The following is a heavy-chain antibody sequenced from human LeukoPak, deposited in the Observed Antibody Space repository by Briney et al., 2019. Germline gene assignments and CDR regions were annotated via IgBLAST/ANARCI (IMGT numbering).Heavy chain of an antibody. CDR2: IYPGDSDT. Sequence: GESLKISCKGSGYSFTSYWIGWVRQMPGKGLEWMGIIYPGDSDTRYSPSFQGQVTISADKSISTAYLQWSSLKASDTAMYYCARRTSFNYKFVAFDIWGQGTMVTVSS. CDR3: ARRTSFNYKFVAFDI. J-gene: IGHJ3*02. CDR1: GYSFTSYW. V-gene: IGHV5-51*01. D-gene: IGHD4-11*01.